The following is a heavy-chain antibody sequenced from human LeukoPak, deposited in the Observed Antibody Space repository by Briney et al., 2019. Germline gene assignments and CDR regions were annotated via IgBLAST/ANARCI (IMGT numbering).Heavy chain of an antibody. CDR2: IYYSGST. CDR1: GGSISSSSYY. CDR3: ARLPPPIYGGSSNYYYGMDV. J-gene: IGHJ6*02. V-gene: IGHV4-39*01. D-gene: IGHD4-23*01. Sequence: SETLSLTCTVSGGSISSSSYYWGWIRQPPGKGLEWIGSIYYSGSTYYNPSLKSRVTISVDTSKNQFSLKLTSVTAADTAVYYCARLPPPIYGGSSNYYYGMDVWGQGTTVTVSS.